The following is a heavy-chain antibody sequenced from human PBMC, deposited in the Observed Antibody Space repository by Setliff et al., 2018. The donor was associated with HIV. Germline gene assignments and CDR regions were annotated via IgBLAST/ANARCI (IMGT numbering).Heavy chain of an antibody. CDR1: GGSFSGYY. Sequence: SETLSLTCSVSGGSFSGYYWSWIRQPPGKGLEWIGYIYIYNSGSTNYNPSLTSRVTISVDRSKNQFSLKLGSVTTADTAVYFCARTRAPYFFDFWGQGAQVTVSS. CDR2: IYIYNSGST. CDR3: ARTRAPYFFDF. J-gene: IGHJ4*02. V-gene: IGHV4-4*08. D-gene: IGHD1-26*01.